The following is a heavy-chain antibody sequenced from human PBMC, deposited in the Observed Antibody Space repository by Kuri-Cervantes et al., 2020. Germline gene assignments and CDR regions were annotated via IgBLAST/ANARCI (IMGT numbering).Heavy chain of an antibody. J-gene: IGHJ4*02. CDR1: GFTFSGFW. D-gene: IGHD6-19*01. V-gene: IGHV3-7*01. Sequence: GGSLRLSCAASGFTFSGFWMSWVRLAPGKGLEWLAHVKQNGGEKYYADSVKGRFTISRDNAENSLFLQMANLRDDDTAIYYCARAGVAVAATLWDWGQVNLVTVSS. CDR3: ARAGVAVAATLWD. CDR2: VKQNGGEK.